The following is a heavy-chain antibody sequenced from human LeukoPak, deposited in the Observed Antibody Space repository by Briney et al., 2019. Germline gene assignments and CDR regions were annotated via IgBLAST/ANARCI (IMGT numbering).Heavy chain of an antibody. V-gene: IGHV1-18*01. D-gene: IGHD3-22*01. Sequence: ASVKVSCKASGYTYTSYGISWVRQAPGQGLEWMGWISAYNGNTNYAQKLQGRVTMTTDTSTSTAYMELRSLRSDDTAVYYCARDLSSYYDSSGYYFDYWGQGTLVTVSS. CDR2: ISAYNGNT. CDR3: ARDLSSYYDSSGYYFDY. J-gene: IGHJ4*02. CDR1: GYTYTSYG.